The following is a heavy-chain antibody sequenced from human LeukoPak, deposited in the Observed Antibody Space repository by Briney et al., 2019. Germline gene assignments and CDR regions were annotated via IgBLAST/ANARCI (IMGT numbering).Heavy chain of an antibody. V-gene: IGHV3-66*01. D-gene: IGHD6-6*01. J-gene: IGHJ4*02. Sequence: GGSLRLSRAASGFTVTSNHMNWVRQAPGKGLEWVSIIYTGGTTHYADSLKDRFTISRDDSKNTLYLQMNSLRAEDTAVYYCARDSSSYYFDYWGQGTLVTVSS. CDR1: GFTVTSNH. CDR2: IYTGGTT. CDR3: ARDSSSYYFDY.